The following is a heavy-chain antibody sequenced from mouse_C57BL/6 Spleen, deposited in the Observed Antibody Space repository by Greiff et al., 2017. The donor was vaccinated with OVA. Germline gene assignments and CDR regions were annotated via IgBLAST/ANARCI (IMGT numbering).Heavy chain of an antibody. CDR2: IDPNSGGT. CDR3: ARLLAYYDYDQGAMDY. Sequence: QVQLQQPGAELVKPGASVKLSCKASGYTFTSYWMHWVKQRPGRGLEWIGRIDPNSGGTKYNEKFTSKATLTVDKPSSTAYMQLSSLTSEDSAFYYCARLLAYYDYDQGAMDYWGQGTSVTVSS. D-gene: IGHD2-4*01. J-gene: IGHJ4*01. V-gene: IGHV1-72*01. CDR1: GYTFTSYW.